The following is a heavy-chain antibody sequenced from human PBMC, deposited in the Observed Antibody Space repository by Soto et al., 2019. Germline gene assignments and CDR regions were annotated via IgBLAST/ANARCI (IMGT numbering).Heavy chain of an antibody. CDR1: GFTFSSDS. V-gene: IGHV3-48*01. D-gene: IGHD6-13*01. J-gene: IGHJ5*02. CDR2: ISSSSGTI. CDR3: AYSSSWYANWFDP. Sequence: PGGSLRLSCAASGFTFSSDSMNRVRQAPGKGLEWVAGISSSSGTIYYADAVTGRVTISRDNAKNTLYLQMNSLRAEDTAVYYCAYSSSWYANWFDPWGQGTLVTVSS.